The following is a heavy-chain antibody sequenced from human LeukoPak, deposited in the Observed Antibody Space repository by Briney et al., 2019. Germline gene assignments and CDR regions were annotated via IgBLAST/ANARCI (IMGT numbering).Heavy chain of an antibody. Sequence: ASVKVSCKASGYTFTNYYMHWVRQAPGQGLEWMGIIIPSGGSTTYAQKFQGRVIMTRDTSTTTVYLELSCLRSEDTAVYYCARQGVTAHNWFDPWGQGTLVTVSS. J-gene: IGHJ5*02. CDR3: ARQGVTAHNWFDP. CDR1: GYTFTNYY. D-gene: IGHD4-11*01. V-gene: IGHV1-46*01. CDR2: IIPSGGST.